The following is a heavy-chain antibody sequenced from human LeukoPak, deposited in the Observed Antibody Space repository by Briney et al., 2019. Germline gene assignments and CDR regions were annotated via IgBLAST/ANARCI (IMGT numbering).Heavy chain of an antibody. Sequence: GGSLRLSCAASGFTFSTYEMNWVRQAPGKRLEWVSYISSSGDTIYYADSVKGRFTISRDNAKNSLFLQMNSLRVEDTAVYHCARDIIAVAGLKGPRELTFDYWGQGTLVTVSS. CDR1: GFTFSTYE. V-gene: IGHV3-48*03. CDR3: ARDIIAVAGLKGPRELTFDY. J-gene: IGHJ4*02. CDR2: ISSSGDTI. D-gene: IGHD6-19*01.